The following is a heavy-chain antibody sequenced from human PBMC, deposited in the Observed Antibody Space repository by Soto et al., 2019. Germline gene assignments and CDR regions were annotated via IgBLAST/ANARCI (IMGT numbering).Heavy chain of an antibody. D-gene: IGHD6-19*01. CDR2: IWYDASDQ. V-gene: IGHV3-33*06. Sequence: GGSLRLSCAASGFTFSRYGMHWIRQAPGKGLEWVAVIWYDASDQYYADFVKGRFTISRDNSGNTLYLQMNSLRAEDTGLYYCTKELAVAGTVEANWIESWGQGTLVTVSS. J-gene: IGHJ5*01. CDR1: GFTFSRYG. CDR3: TKELAVAGTVEANWIES.